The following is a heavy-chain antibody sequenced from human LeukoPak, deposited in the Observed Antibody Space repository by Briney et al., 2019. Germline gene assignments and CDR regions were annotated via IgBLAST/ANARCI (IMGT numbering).Heavy chain of an antibody. D-gene: IGHD5-18*01. J-gene: IGHJ4*02. CDR2: IKQDGSVE. CDR3: ARWAGVTDQ. CDR1: GFTFENYW. Sequence: PGGSLRLSCEASGFTFENYWMSRVRQVPRKGPEWVANIKQDGSVEHYLDSVKGRFTISRDNAKNALFLQMNSLIPEDTAVYYCARWAGVTDQWGQGTLVTVSS. V-gene: IGHV3-7*01.